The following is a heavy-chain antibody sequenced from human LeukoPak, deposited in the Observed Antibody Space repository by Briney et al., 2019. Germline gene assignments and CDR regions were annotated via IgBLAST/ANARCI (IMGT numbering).Heavy chain of an antibody. CDR2: IYYSGST. CDR3: ARVYYYYYYMDV. V-gene: IGHV4-39*07. J-gene: IGHJ6*03. CDR1: GGSISSSGSY. Sequence: PSETLSLTCSVSGGSISSSGSYWGWIRQPPGKGLEWIGSIYYSGSTYYNPSLKSRVTISVDTSKNQFSLKLSSVTAADTAVYHCARVYYYYYYMDVWGKGTTVTVSS.